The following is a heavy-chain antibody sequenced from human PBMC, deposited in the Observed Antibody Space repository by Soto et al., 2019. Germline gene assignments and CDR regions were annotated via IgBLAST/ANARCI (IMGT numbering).Heavy chain of an antibody. V-gene: IGHV1-18*01. D-gene: IGHD3-10*01. CDR2: ISAYNGNT. J-gene: IGHJ4*02. Sequence: QVQLVQSGGEVKKPGASVKVSCKASGYTFTSFGITWLRQAPGQGLEWMGWISAYNGNTKSAQKFQGRVTMTTEFSTSTAYMELRSLTSDDTAMYFCVRDLGSMVRGIVPLFDYWGQGTLVTVSS. CDR3: VRDLGSMVRGIVPLFDY. CDR1: GYTFTSFG.